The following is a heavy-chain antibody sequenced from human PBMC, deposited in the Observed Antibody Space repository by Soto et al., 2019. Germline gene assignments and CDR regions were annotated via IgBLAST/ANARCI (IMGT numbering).Heavy chain of an antibody. V-gene: IGHV3-21*06. CDR2: ISSSSGSYI. CDR1: GFTFSSYS. J-gene: IGHJ4*02. CDR3: ARDIEQWLGQFDY. Sequence: PGGSLRLSCAASGFTFSSYSMNWVRQAPGKGLEWVSSISSSSGSYIYYADSVKGRFTISRDNAKNSLYLQMNSLRAGDTAVYYCARDIEQWLGQFDYWGQGTQVTVSS. D-gene: IGHD6-19*01.